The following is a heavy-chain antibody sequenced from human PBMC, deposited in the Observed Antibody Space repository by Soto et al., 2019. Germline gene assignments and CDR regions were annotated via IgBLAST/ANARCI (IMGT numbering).Heavy chain of an antibody. V-gene: IGHV1-18*01. J-gene: IGHJ5*02. CDR3: ARHHGPTTSENWFDP. D-gene: IGHD5-12*01. Sequence: QVHLVQSGVEVKTPGASVTVSCQASGYTFFTYDISWVRQAPGQGLEWMGWISTYSGDTKYAQKFQGRVTMTTDTSTTTADLELRSLRSDDTAVYYCARHHGPTTSENWFDPWGQGTLVTGSS. CDR1: GYTFFTYD. CDR2: ISTYSGDT.